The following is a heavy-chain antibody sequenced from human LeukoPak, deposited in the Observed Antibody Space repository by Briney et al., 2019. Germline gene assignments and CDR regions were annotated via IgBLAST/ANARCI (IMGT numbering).Heavy chain of an antibody. Sequence: SETLSLTCTVSGGSVSSGSYYWSWIRQPPGKGLEWIGYIYYSGSTNYNPSLKSRVTISVDTSKNQFSLKLSSVTAADTAVYYCARGCCGGDCYSFDPWGQGTLVTVSS. V-gene: IGHV4-61*01. CDR1: GGSVSSGSYY. D-gene: IGHD2-21*02. CDR3: ARGCCGGDCYSFDP. J-gene: IGHJ5*02. CDR2: IYYSGST.